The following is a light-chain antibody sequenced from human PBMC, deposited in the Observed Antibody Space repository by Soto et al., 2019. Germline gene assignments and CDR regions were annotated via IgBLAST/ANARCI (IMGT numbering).Light chain of an antibody. Sequence: DIVLPQSPCTLSLSPGERATLSCRASKSVSSSYLAWYQQKPGQAPRLLIYGASSRATGIPDRFSGSGSGTDFTLTISRLEPEDFAVYYCQQYGSSPPTFGPGTKVDIK. V-gene: IGKV3-20*01. J-gene: IGKJ3*01. CDR2: GAS. CDR1: KSVSSSY. CDR3: QQYGSSPPT.